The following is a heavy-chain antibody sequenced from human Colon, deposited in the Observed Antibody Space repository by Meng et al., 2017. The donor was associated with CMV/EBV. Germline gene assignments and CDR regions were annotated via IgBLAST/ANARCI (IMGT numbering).Heavy chain of an antibody. Sequence: GESLKISCEASGFPFSSYAMHWVRQAPGKGLEWVALISNDGTDKYYADSVKGQLTISRDNSRNTLYLQMNSLRAEDTAVYFCAREMGHKKRIFDYWGQGTLVTVSS. CDR3: AREMGHKKRIFDY. J-gene: IGHJ4*02. CDR1: GFPFSSYA. V-gene: IGHV3-30*03. D-gene: IGHD2-15*01. CDR2: ISNDGTDK.